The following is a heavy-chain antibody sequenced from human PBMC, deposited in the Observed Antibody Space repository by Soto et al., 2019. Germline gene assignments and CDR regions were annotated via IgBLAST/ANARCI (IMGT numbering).Heavy chain of an antibody. J-gene: IGHJ5*02. D-gene: IGHD3-10*01. CDR2: IYYSGGT. CDR1: GGSISSSSYY. CDR3: ARLRPDYYGSGSSLRFDP. V-gene: IGHV4-39*01. Sequence: SETLSLTCTVSGGSISSSSYYWGWIRQPPGKRLEWIGSIYYSGGTYYNPSLKSRVTISVDTSKNQFSLKLSSVTAADTAVYYCARLRPDYYGSGSSLRFDPWGQGTLVTVSS.